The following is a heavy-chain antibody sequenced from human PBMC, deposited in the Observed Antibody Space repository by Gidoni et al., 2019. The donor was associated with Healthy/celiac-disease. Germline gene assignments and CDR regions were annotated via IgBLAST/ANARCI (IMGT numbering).Heavy chain of an antibody. CDR3: ARETTVTTGDDTEYYFDY. D-gene: IGHD4-17*01. CDR1: GGSISSGGYY. J-gene: IGHJ4*02. CDR2: IYYSGST. V-gene: IGHV4-31*03. Sequence: QVQLQESGPGLVKPSQTLSLTCTVSGGSISSGGYYWSWIRQHPGKGLEWIGYIYYSGSTYYNPSLKSRVTISVDTSKNQFSLKLSSVTAADTAVYYCARETTVTTGDDTEYYFDYWGQGTLVTVSS.